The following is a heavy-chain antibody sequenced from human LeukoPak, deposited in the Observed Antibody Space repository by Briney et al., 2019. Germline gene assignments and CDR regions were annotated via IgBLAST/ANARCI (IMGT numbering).Heavy chain of an antibody. CDR2: IYYSGST. J-gene: IGHJ6*03. CDR1: GGSISSGGYY. Sequence: SETLSLTCIVSGGSISSGGYYWSWIRQHPGKGLEWIGYIYYSGSTYYNPSLKSRVTISVDTSKNQFSLKLSSVTAADTAVYYCARDRGDDYGDSLYYYYYMDVWGKGTTVTVSS. V-gene: IGHV4-31*03. CDR3: ARDRGDDYGDSLYYYYYMDV. D-gene: IGHD4-17*01.